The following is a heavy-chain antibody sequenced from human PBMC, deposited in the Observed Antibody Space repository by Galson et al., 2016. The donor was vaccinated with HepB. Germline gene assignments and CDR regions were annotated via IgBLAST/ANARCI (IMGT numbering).Heavy chain of an antibody. V-gene: IGHV3-48*03. CDR3: ARDYGSGWLSVALDV. D-gene: IGHD6-19*01. J-gene: IGHJ3*01. CDR2: ISDSGTTT. Sequence: SLRLSCAASGFSFSRYSMTWVRQRPGKGLEWITFISDSGTTTNYADSVKGRFSVSRDDVAKSVYLQMDSLRGEDTALYYCARDYGSGWLSVALDVWGPGTVVIVSS. CDR1: GFSFSRYS.